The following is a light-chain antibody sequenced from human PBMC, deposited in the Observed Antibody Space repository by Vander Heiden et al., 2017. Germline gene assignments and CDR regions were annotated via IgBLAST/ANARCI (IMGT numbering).Light chain of an antibody. Sequence: EIVLTQSPATLSLSPGERATLSCRASQSVSNYLAWYEHNPGQAPRLLIYDASNRAAGIPARLSGSGSGTDFTLTISSLGPEDFAVYYCQQRSNWPPEVTFGGGTKVEIK. V-gene: IGKV3-11*01. CDR1: QSVSNY. CDR2: DAS. J-gene: IGKJ4*01. CDR3: QQRSNWPPEVT.